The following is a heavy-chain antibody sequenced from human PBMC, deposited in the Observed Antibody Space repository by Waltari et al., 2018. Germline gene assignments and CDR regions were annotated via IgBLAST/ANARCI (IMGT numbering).Heavy chain of an antibody. CDR3: AKVAVAGHPSYYFDY. CDR1: GFTFDDYA. Sequence: EVQLVESGGGLVQPGRSLRLSCAASGFTFDDYAMYWVRPAPGKGLEWVSGISWNSGSIGYADSVKGRFTISRDNAKNSMYLQMNSLRAEDTALYYCAKVAVAGHPSYYFDYWGQGTLVTVSS. D-gene: IGHD6-19*01. V-gene: IGHV3-9*01. J-gene: IGHJ4*02. CDR2: ISWNSGSI.